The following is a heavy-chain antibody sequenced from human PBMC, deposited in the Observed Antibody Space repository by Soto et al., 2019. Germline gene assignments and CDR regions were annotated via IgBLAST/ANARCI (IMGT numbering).Heavy chain of an antibody. CDR3: TTDLNLVYYFDY. Sequence: GGSLRLSCAASGFTFSNAWMSWVRQAPGKGLEWVGRIKSKTDGGTTDYAAPVKGRFTISRDDSKNTPYLQMNSLKTEDTAVYYCTTDLNLVYYFDYWGQGTLVTVSS. CDR1: GFTFSNAW. D-gene: IGHD2-8*01. CDR2: IKSKTDGGTT. J-gene: IGHJ4*02. V-gene: IGHV3-15*01.